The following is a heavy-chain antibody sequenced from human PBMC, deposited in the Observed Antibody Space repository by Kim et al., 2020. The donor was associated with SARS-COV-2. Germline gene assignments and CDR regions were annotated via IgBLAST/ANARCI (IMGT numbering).Heavy chain of an antibody. D-gene: IGHD6-19*01. CDR3: ARDGPGGYGSGSYYFDY. V-gene: IGHV3-33*01. CDR2: IWYDGSNK. Sequence: GGSLRLSCAASGFTFSSYGMHWVRQAPGKGLEWVAAIWYDGSNKYYADSVKGRFTISRDNSKNTLYLQMNSLRAEDTAVYYCARDGPGGYGSGSYYFDYWGQGTLVTVSS. J-gene: IGHJ4*02. CDR1: GFTFSSYG.